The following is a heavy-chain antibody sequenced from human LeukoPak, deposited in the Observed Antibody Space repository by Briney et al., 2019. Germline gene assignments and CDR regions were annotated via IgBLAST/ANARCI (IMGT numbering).Heavy chain of an antibody. CDR1: GGTFSSYA. CDR2: IIPIFGTA. V-gene: IGHV1-69*13. CDR3: YAMATYGEVDY. D-gene: IGHD5-24*01. Sequence: SVKVSCKASGGTFSSYAISWVRQAPGQGLEWMGGIIPIFGTANCAQKFQGRVTITADESTSTAYMELSSLRSEDTAVYYCYAMATYGEVDYWGQGTLVTVSS. J-gene: IGHJ4*02.